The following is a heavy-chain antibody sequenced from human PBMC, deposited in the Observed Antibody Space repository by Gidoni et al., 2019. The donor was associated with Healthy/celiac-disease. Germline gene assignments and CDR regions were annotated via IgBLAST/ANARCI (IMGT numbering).Heavy chain of an antibody. CDR2: ISSSGSTI. D-gene: IGHD3-9*01. Sequence: EVQLVESGGGLVQPGGSLRLSCAASGFTFSSYEMNWVRQAPGKGLEWVSYISSSGSTIYYADSVKGRFTISRDNAKNSLYLQMNSLRAEDTAVYYCARDDKDEPFDYWGQGTLVTVSS. CDR1: GFTFSSYE. CDR3: ARDDKDEPFDY. V-gene: IGHV3-48*03. J-gene: IGHJ4*02.